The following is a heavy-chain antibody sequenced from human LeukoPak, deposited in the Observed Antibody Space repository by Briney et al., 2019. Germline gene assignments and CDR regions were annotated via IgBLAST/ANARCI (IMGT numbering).Heavy chain of an antibody. J-gene: IGHJ4*02. V-gene: IGHV3-66*01. CDR3: ARDQVPALAN. Sequence: GGSLRLSCAASGFTVSGNYMSWIRQAPAKGLEWVSIIYSGGGTYYADSVKGRFTISRDNSKNTLYLQMNSLRAEDTAVYYCARDQVPALANWGQGTLVTVSS. CDR1: GFTVSGNY. D-gene: IGHD5-18*01. CDR2: IYSGGGT.